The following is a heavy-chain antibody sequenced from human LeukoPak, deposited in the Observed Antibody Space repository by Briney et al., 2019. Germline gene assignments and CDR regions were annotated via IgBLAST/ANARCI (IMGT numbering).Heavy chain of an antibody. CDR1: GFTFSSYA. D-gene: IGHD2-21*01. J-gene: IGHJ4*02. Sequence: GGSLRLSCAASGFTFSSYAMHWVRQAPGKGLEWVAVISYDAGTKYYADSVKGRFTISRDNSKNTLYLQMNSLRPENTAMYYCARDPLRGIPDYFDYWGQGTLVTVSS. V-gene: IGHV3-30-3*01. CDR2: ISYDAGTK. CDR3: ARDPLRGIPDYFDY.